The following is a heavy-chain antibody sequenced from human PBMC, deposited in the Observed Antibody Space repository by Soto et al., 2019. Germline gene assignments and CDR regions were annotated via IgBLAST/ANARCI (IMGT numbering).Heavy chain of an antibody. CDR3: AKVRYSSPIGYYYGMDV. Sequence: QAQLEQSGGEVKKPGSSVKVSCKASRVAFSKFIVTWVRQAPGLGLEWVGGIIPIFGTANYAQKFQGRVTITADESTSTSYMEVNNLSSEATAVYCCAKVRYSSPIGYYYGMDVWGQGATVTVSS. CDR2: IIPIFGTA. CDR1: RVAFSKFI. J-gene: IGHJ6*02. D-gene: IGHD6-19*01. V-gene: IGHV1-69*01.